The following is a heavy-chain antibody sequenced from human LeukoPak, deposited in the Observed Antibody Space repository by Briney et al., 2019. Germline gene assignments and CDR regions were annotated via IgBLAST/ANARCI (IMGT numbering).Heavy chain of an antibody. V-gene: IGHV4-59*08. Sequence: SETPSLTCTVSGGSISSYYWSWIRQPPGKGLEWIGYIYYSGSTNYNPSLKSRVTISVDTSKNQFSLKLSSVTAADTAVYYCASSSRGYYDSSGYFDYWGQGTLVTVSS. J-gene: IGHJ4*02. CDR1: GGSISSYY. D-gene: IGHD3-22*01. CDR3: ASSSRGYYDSSGYFDY. CDR2: IYYSGST.